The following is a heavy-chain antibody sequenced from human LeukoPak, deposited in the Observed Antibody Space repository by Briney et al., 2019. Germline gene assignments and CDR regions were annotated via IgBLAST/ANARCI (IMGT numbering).Heavy chain of an antibody. Sequence: GGSLRLSCAVSGFTFSGFWMSWSRQAPGKGLEWVASINSDGSEGYYADVVKGRFTISRDNAKNSLYLQINSLRAEDTAVYYCARSSYSSSSSVRGQGTMVTVSS. V-gene: IGHV3-7*03. CDR2: INSDGSEG. J-gene: IGHJ3*01. CDR1: GFTFSGFW. D-gene: IGHD6-6*01. CDR3: ARSSYSSSSSV.